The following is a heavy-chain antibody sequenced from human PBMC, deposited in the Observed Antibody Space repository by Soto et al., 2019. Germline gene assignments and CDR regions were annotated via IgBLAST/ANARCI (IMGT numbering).Heavy chain of an antibody. CDR2: ISYDGSNK. Sequence: QVQLVEPGGGVVQPGRSLRLSCAASGFTFSSYVMHWVRQAPGKGLEWVTVISYDGSNKYYADSLKGRFTISRDNSKNTQYLQMNSLRDENMAVNYCARDTSKSIYYCNSMDVWRQATTVTDSS. CDR1: GFTFSSYV. J-gene: IGHJ6*02. V-gene: IGHV3-30-3*01. D-gene: IGHD2-2*02. CDR3: ARDTSKSIYYCNSMDV.